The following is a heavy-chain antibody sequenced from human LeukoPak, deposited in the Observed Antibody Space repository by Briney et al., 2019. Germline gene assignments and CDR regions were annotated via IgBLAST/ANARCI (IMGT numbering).Heavy chain of an antibody. CDR3: ARGQSITIFGVVIPAVDV. D-gene: IGHD3-3*01. CDR2: IYYSGST. CDR1: GGSISSYY. J-gene: IGHJ6*04. V-gene: IGHV4-59*01. Sequence: TSETLSLTCTVSGGSISSYYWSWIRQPPGKGLEWIGYIYYSGSTNYNPSLKSRVTISVDTSKNQFSLKLSSVTAADTAVYYCARGQSITIFGVVIPAVDVWGKGTTVTVSS.